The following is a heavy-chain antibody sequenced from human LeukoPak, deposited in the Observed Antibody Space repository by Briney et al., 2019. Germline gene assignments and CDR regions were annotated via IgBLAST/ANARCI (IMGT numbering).Heavy chain of an antibody. CDR3: AKNSGNKAFDI. Sequence: GGSLRLSCAASGFTFSSYSMNWVRQAPGKGLEWVSSISSSSSYIYYADSVKGRFTISRDNAKNSLYLQMNSLRAEDTAVYYCAKNSGNKAFDIWGQGTMVSVSS. CDR2: ISSSSSYI. J-gene: IGHJ3*02. CDR1: GFTFSSYS. V-gene: IGHV3-21*04.